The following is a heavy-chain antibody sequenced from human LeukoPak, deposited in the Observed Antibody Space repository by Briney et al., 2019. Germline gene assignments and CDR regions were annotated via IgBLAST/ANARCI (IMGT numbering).Heavy chain of an antibody. D-gene: IGHD6-19*01. CDR3: ARGGSSGWSYYFDY. J-gene: IGHJ4*02. CDR1: GGPISSYY. CDR2: IYYSGST. V-gene: IGHV4-59*01. Sequence: SETLSLTCTVSGGPISSYYWSWIRQPPGMGLEWIGYIYYSGSTNYNPSLKSRVTISVDTSKNQFSLKLSSVTAADTAVYYCARGGSSGWSYYFDYWGQGTLVTVSS.